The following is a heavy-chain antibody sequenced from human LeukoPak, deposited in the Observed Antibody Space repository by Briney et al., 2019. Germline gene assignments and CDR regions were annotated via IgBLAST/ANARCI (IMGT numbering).Heavy chain of an antibody. CDR3: AREEPAAINWFDP. D-gene: IGHD2-2*02. CDR2: IIPIFGTA. V-gene: IGHV1-69*13. CDR1: GGTFSSYA. Sequence: SVKVSCKASGGTFSSYAISWVRQAPGQGLEWMGGIIPIFGTANYAQKFQGRVTITADESTSTAYMELSSLRSEDTTVYYCAREEPAAINWFDPWGQGTLVTVSS. J-gene: IGHJ5*02.